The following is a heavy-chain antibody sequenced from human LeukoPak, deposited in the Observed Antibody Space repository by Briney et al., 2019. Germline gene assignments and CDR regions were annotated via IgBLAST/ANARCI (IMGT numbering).Heavy chain of an antibody. V-gene: IGHV3-74*01. CDR2: INGDGYST. Sequence: PGGSLWLSCAASGFTFSSYWMYWVRQAPGKGLVWVSRINGDGYSTSYADSVKGRFTISSDNAKNTLYLQMNILRDEDTAVYYCARGIVGARDFDYWGQGNLVTVSS. CDR3: ARGIVGARDFDY. CDR1: GFTFSSYW. D-gene: IGHD1-26*01. J-gene: IGHJ4*02.